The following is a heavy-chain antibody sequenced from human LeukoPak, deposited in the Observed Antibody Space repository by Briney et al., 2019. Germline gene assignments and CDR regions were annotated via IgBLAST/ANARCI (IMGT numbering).Heavy chain of an antibody. Sequence: PGGSLRLSCAASGFTFSSYEMNWVRQAPGKGLEWVSYISSSGSTIYYADSVKGRFTISRDNAKNSLYLRMNSLRAEDTAVYYCAREGLPRYYYDSSGYYGKIDYWGQGTLVTVSS. J-gene: IGHJ4*02. V-gene: IGHV3-48*03. CDR2: ISSSGSTI. CDR1: GFTFSSYE. CDR3: AREGLPRYYYDSSGYYGKIDY. D-gene: IGHD3-22*01.